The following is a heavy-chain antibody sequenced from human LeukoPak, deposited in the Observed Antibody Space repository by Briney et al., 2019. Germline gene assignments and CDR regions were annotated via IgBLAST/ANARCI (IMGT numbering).Heavy chain of an antibody. J-gene: IGHJ4*02. D-gene: IGHD3-3*01. Sequence: SETLSLTCAVSGGSISSGGYSWSWIRQPPGKGLEWIGYIYHSGSTYYNPSLKSRVTISVDRSKNQFSLKLSSVTAADTAVYYCARGTYDFWSGYSRQMYYFDYWGQGTLVTVSS. CDR3: ARGTYDFWSGYSRQMYYFDY. V-gene: IGHV4-30-2*01. CDR1: GGSISSGGYS. CDR2: IYHSGST.